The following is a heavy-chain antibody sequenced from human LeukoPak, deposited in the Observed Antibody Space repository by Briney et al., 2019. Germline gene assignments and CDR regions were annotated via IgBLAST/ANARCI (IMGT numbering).Heavy chain of an antibody. CDR3: AKRMLGQRRTSPYDY. CDR2: ISAYNGNT. V-gene: IGHV1-18*01. D-gene: IGHD1-1*01. J-gene: IGHJ4*02. Sequence: EASVKVSCKASGYTFTSYGISWVRQAPGQGLEWMGWISAYNGNTNYAQNLQDRVTMTTDTSTNTAYMELRSLRSDDTAVYYCAKRMLGQRRTSPYDYWGQGTLVTVSS. CDR1: GYTFTSYG.